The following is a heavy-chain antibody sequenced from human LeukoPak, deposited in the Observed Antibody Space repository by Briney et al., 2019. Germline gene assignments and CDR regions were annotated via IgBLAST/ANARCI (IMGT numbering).Heavy chain of an antibody. CDR2: ISGSGGST. V-gene: IGHV3-23*01. J-gene: IGHJ4*02. CDR3: AKPYYYGSGSYYNTPFDY. Sequence: GGSLRLSCAASGFTFSSYAMSWVRQAPGKGLEWVSAISGSGGSTYYADSVKGRCTISRDNSKNTLYLQMNSLRAEDTAVYYCAKPYYYGSGSYYNTPFDYWGQGTLVTVSS. D-gene: IGHD3-10*01. CDR1: GFTFSSYA.